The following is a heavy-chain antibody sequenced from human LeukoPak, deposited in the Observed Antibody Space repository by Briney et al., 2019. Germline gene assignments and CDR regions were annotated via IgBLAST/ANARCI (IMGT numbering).Heavy chain of an antibody. CDR2: LNDASNLI. D-gene: IGHD3-10*01. CDR3: VKDGGILPAWFFEY. CDR1: GFNFNAYA. J-gene: IGHJ4*02. Sequence: GGSLRLSCTASGFNFNAYAMTWVRQAPGKGLEWVSTLNDASNLIYYADSVKGRFTISRDNSKNTVYLQMNTLRADDTAIYYCVKDGGILPAWFFEYWSQGIPVTVSS. V-gene: IGHV3-23*01.